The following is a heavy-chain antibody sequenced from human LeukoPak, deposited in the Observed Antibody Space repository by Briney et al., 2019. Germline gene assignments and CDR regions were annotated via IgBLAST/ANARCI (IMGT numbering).Heavy chain of an antibody. CDR2: MTYRGSA. V-gene: IGHV4-34*01. CDR3: AVYGGNWDFDS. D-gene: IGHD4/OR15-4a*01. J-gene: IGHJ4*02. CDR1: NGFDNLYF. Sequence: SETLSLTCAVYNGFDNLYFMLVRQPPGKGLEWIGEMTYRGSANYNPSLRSRVTISINVSQRQFSLILKSVTAADTATYYCAVYGGNWDFDSWGQGTPVTVSS.